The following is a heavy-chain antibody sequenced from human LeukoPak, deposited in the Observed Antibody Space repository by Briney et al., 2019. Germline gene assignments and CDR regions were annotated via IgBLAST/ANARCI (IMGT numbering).Heavy chain of an antibody. V-gene: IGHV1-2*06. CDR2: INPNSGGT. Sequence: ASVKVSCKASGYTLTAYYLHRVRQAPGQGLEWMGRINPNSGGTTYAQKFQGRVTMTRDTSIGTAYMELSSLRSDDTALYYCARPYYESSGLYVDAFDIWGQGTMVTVSS. CDR1: GYTLTAYY. J-gene: IGHJ3*02. D-gene: IGHD3-22*01. CDR3: ARPYYESSGLYVDAFDI.